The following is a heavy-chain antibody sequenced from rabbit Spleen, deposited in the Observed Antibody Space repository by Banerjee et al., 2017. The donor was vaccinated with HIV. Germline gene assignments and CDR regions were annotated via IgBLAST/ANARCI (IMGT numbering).Heavy chain of an antibody. V-gene: IGHV1S45*01. CDR3: ARGAWSTDCMNL. CDR2: SYAAGSGIT. Sequence: QEQLVESGGGLVKPEGSLTLTCTASGFTLSSYWICWFRQAPGKGLEWIACSYAAGSGITSYASWAKGRFTISKTSSTTVSLKMTSLTAADTATYFCARGAWSTDCMNLWGPGTLVTVS. D-gene: IGHD7-1*01. J-gene: IGHJ4*01. CDR1: GFTLSSYW.